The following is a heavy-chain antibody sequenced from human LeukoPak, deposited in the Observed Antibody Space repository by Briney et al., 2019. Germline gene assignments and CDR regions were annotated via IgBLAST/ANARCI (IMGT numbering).Heavy chain of an antibody. D-gene: IGHD3-10*01. CDR3: ARDPRDYYGSGSYYNGSPYFDY. Sequence: SETLSLTCIVSGGSISSYYWSWIRQPPGKGLEWIGYIYYSGSTNYNPSLKSRVTISVDTSKNQFSLKLSSVTAADTAVYYCARDPRDYYGSGSYYNGSPYFDYWGQGTLVTVSS. V-gene: IGHV4-59*01. CDR1: GGSISSYY. CDR2: IYYSGST. J-gene: IGHJ4*02.